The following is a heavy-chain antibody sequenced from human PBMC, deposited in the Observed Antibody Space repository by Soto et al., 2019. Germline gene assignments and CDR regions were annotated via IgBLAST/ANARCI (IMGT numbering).Heavy chain of an antibody. J-gene: IGHJ5*02. V-gene: IGHV1-69*01. CDR2: IIPIFGTA. CDR1: VGTFSSYA. Sequence: QVQQVQSGAEVKKPGSSVKVSCKASVGTFSSYAISWVRQAPGQGVEWMGGIIPIFGTANYAQKFQGRVTITADESTSTAYMELSSLRSEDTAVYYCARDRSITGTRNWFDPWGQGTLVTVSS. D-gene: IGHD1-7*01. CDR3: ARDRSITGTRNWFDP.